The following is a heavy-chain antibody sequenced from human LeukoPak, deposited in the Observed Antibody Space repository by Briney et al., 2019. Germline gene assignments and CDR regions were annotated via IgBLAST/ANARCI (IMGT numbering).Heavy chain of an antibody. CDR2: VYYAGIT. Sequence: SETLSLTCAVYGGSFSGYYWSWIRRPPGKGLESIGHVYYAGITDYNPSLQSRVTISVDPSRNQLSLKLNSVTAADTAVYYCARQGYKSGWYPTFDFWGPGTQVIVSS. D-gene: IGHD6-19*01. J-gene: IGHJ4*02. CDR1: GGSFSGYY. V-gene: IGHV4-59*01. CDR3: ARQGYKSGWYPTFDF.